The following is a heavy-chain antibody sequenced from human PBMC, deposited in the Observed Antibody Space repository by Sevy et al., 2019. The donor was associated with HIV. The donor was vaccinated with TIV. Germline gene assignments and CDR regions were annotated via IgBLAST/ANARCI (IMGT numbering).Heavy chain of an antibody. D-gene: IGHD1-1*01. J-gene: IGHJ4*02. V-gene: IGHV4-39*01. Sequence: SETLSLTCTVSVSGGSLTSSSFYWGWIRQPPGKGLEWNGSIYYSGTTYYNPSLKSQVTISIDTSKKQFSLKLSSVTVAETAVYYCARQKVLASYYYDTTGRQGKADFDSWGQGTLVTVSA. CDR2: IYYSGTT. CDR1: GGSLTSSSFY. CDR3: ARQKVLASYYYDTTGRQGKADFDS.